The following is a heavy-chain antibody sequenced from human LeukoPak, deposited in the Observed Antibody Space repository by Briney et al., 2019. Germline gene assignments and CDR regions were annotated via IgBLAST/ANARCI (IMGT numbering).Heavy chain of an antibody. CDR2: IYYSGST. J-gene: IGHJ3*02. Sequence: PSETLSLTCTVSGGSISSYYWSWIRQPPGKGLEWIGYIYYSGSTNYNPSLKSRVTISVDTSKNQFSLKLSSVTAADTAVYYCARADYGAFDNWGQGTMVTVSS. CDR1: GGSISSYY. CDR3: ARADYGAFDN. V-gene: IGHV4-59*01. D-gene: IGHD4-17*01.